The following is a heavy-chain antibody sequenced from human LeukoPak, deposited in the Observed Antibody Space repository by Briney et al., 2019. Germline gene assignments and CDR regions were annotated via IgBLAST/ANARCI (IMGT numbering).Heavy chain of an antibody. V-gene: IGHV1-69*05. CDR1: GGTFSSYA. D-gene: IGHD3-10*01. J-gene: IGHJ3*02. Sequence: VASVKVSCKSSGGTFSSYALSWVRQAPGQGLEWMGGFIPIFGRVNYAQKFQGRVTITTDEPTSTAYMELRSLRSEDTAVYFCARGVFGADDVFDIWGQGTMVTVSS. CDR3: ARGVFGADDVFDI. CDR2: FIPIFGRV.